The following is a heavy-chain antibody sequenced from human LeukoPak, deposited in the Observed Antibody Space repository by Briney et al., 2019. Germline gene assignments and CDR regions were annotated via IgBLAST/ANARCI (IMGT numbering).Heavy chain of an antibody. D-gene: IGHD3-10*01. CDR3: ARSLISRGSGSYSSDY. CDR1: GFTFSNYY. Sequence: GGSLRLSCAASGFTFSNYYMSWIRQAPGKGLEWVSHISTSGSTIYYADSVKGRFTISRDNAKNSLYLQMNSLRAEDTAVYYCARSLISRGSGSYSSDYWGQGTLVTVSS. CDR2: ISTSGSTI. V-gene: IGHV3-11*04. J-gene: IGHJ4*02.